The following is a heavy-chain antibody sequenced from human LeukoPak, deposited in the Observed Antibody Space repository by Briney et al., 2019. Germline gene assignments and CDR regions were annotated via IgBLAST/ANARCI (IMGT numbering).Heavy chain of an antibody. D-gene: IGHD2-8*01. CDR2: ISDSGASR. CDR3: ALRGVPAHQIMYYFEY. V-gene: IGHV3-23*01. CDR1: GFTVSSNY. Sequence: PGGSLRLSCAASGFTVSSNYMSWVRQAPGKGLEWVSLISDSGASRYYADSVRGRFTISRDNSKNTLYLQMNSLRAEDTAAYYCALRGVPAHQIMYYFEYWGQGTLVTVSS. J-gene: IGHJ4*02.